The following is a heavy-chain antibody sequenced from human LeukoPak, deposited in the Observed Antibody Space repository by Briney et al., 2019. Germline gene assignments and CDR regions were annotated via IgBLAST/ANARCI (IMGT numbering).Heavy chain of an antibody. CDR3: ARDSDQRDGYSDY. CDR2: IIPILGIA. J-gene: IGHJ4*02. CDR1: GGTFSSYA. V-gene: IGHV1-69*04. D-gene: IGHD5-24*01. Sequence: SVKVSCKASGGTFSSYAISWVRQAPGQGLEWMGRIIPILGIANYAQKFQGRVTITADKSTSTAYMELSSLRSEDTAVYYCARDSDQRDGYSDYWGQGTLVTVS.